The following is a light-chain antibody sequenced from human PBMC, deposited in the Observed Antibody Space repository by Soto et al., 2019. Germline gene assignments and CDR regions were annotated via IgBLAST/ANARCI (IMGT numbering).Light chain of an antibody. CDR3: VLYMGSGISI. V-gene: IGLV8-61*01. CDR1: SGSVSSSYY. J-gene: IGLJ2*01. Sequence: QAVVTQEPSFSVSPGGTVTLTCDLSSGSVSSSYYPSWYQQTPGQAPRTLIYDTYTRSSGVPERFSGSILGNKAALTITGARADDESDYYCVLYMGSGISIFGGGTKLTVL. CDR2: DTY.